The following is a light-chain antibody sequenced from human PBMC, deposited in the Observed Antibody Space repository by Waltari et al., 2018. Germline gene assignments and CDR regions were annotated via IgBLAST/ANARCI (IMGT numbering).Light chain of an antibody. V-gene: IGLV2-18*02. CDR2: DVN. J-gene: IGLJ1*01. Sequence: QAALTPPPSVSKSLGQSVTISCTGTSSDVGGYNDVSWYQQHPGTAPRLLIYDVNKRPSGVSDRFSGSKSGNTASLTISGLQAEDEADYSCCSYRSGSTYIFGAGTRLTVL. CDR1: SSDVGGYND. CDR3: CSYRSGSTYI.